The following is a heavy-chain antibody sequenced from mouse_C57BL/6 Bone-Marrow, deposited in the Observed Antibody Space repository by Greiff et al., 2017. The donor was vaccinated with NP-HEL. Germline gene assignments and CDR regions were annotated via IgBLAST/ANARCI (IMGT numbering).Heavy chain of an antibody. V-gene: IGHV2-9-1*01. Sequence: VKLMESGPGLVAPSQSLSITCTVSGFSLTSYAISWVRQPPGKGLEWLGVIWTGGGTNYNSALKSRLSISKDNSKSQVFLKMNSLQTDDTARYYCARKGAGYYYWYFDVWGTGTTVTVSS. CDR2: IWTGGGT. CDR1: GFSLTSYA. CDR3: ARKGAGYYYWYFDV. D-gene: IGHD2-3*01. J-gene: IGHJ1*03.